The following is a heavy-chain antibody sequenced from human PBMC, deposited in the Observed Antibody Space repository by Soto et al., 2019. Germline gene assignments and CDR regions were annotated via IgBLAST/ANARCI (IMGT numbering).Heavy chain of an antibody. Sequence: QVQLVESGGGVVQPGRSLRLSCAASGFTFSSYAMHWVRQAPGKGLEWVAVISYDGSNKYYADSVKGRFTISRDNSKNTLYLQMNSLRAEDTAVYYCAKDLGYSYGYLYYYYGMDVWGQGTTVTVSS. J-gene: IGHJ6*02. D-gene: IGHD5-18*01. V-gene: IGHV3-30-3*01. CDR3: AKDLGYSYGYLYYYYGMDV. CDR2: ISYDGSNK. CDR1: GFTFSSYA.